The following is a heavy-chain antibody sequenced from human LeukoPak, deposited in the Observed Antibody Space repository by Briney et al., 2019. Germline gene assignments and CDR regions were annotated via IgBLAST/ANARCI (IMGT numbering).Heavy chain of an antibody. J-gene: IGHJ3*02. CDR3: ARIIGITDAFGI. CDR1: GGSISSYY. D-gene: IGHD3-16*01. Sequence: SETLSLTCTVSGGSISSYYWSWIRQPPGKGLEWIGYIYYSGSTNYNPSLKSRVTISVDTSKNQFSLKLSSVTAADTAVYYCARIIGITDAFGIWGQGTMVTVSS. V-gene: IGHV4-59*01. CDR2: IYYSGST.